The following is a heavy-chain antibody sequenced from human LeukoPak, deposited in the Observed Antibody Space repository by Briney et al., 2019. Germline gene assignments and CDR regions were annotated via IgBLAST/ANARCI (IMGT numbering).Heavy chain of an antibody. Sequence: GGSLRLSCAASGFTFDDYAMNWVRQAPGKGLEWVSYISSSSSTIYYADSVKGRFTISRDNAKNSLYLQMNSLRAEDTAVYYCARDIHPPYWDSSSWYWQGCFDYWGQGTLVTVSS. J-gene: IGHJ4*02. CDR1: GFTFDDYA. V-gene: IGHV3-48*01. D-gene: IGHD6-13*01. CDR2: ISSSSSTI. CDR3: ARDIHPPYWDSSSWYWQGCFDY.